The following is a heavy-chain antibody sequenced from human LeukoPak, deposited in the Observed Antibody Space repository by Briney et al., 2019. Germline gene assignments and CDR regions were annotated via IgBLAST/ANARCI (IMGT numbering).Heavy chain of an antibody. V-gene: IGHV4-61*02. CDR1: GDSINNPLYY. D-gene: IGHD2-21*01. CDR3: ARDVDDREVFDS. CDR2: MSTSGST. J-gene: IGHJ4*02. Sequence: SQTLSLTCTVSGDSINNPLYYWSWIRQPAGKGLEWIGRMSTSGSTNYQPSLRSRVTISLDTSRNQFSLKLNSVTAADTAIYYCARDVDDREVFDSWGQGTLVAVSA.